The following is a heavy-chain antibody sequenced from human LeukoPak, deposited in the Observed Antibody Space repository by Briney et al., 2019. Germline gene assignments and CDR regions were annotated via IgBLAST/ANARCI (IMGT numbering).Heavy chain of an antibody. J-gene: IGHJ4*02. CDR3: ATWNSDWEFAY. CDR1: GFTFSNFG. V-gene: IGHV3-21*04. Sequence: GGSLRLSCAASGFTFSNFGINWVRQAPGKGLEWVSSISSSSSYISYADSVKGRFTISRDNAKNSLDLQMSSLRAEDTAVYYCATWNSDWEFAYWGQGTLVSVSS. CDR2: ISSSSSYI. D-gene: IGHD1/OR15-1a*01.